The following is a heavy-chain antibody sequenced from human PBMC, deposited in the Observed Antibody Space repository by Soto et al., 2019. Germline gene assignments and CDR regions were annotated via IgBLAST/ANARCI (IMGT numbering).Heavy chain of an antibody. V-gene: IGHV3-64*01. D-gene: IGHD1-26*01. J-gene: IGHJ5*02. CDR3: GGYSGDGIWS. CDR1: GFTFSSYS. Sequence: EVQLVESGGGLVQPGGSLRLSCAASGFTFSSYSMHWVRQAPGKGLEYVSAISNNGGTTSYANSVKGRFTISRDNSKNMLYLQMGSLRAEDMAVYYCGGYSGDGIWSWGQGTLVTVSS. CDR2: ISNNGGTT.